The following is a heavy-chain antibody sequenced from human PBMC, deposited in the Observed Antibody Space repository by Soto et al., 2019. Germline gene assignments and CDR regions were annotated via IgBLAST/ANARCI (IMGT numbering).Heavy chain of an antibody. Sequence: SETLSLTCTVSGGSISSYYWSWIRQPPGKGLEWIGYIYDSGNTYYNPSLKSRLTMSVDTSKNQLSLKLTSVTGADTAVYYCARVRGYYDTSGYYDYWGQGTLVTVSS. V-gene: IGHV4-4*09. J-gene: IGHJ4*02. D-gene: IGHD3-22*01. CDR3: ARVRGYYDTSGYYDY. CDR1: GGSISSYY. CDR2: IYDSGNT.